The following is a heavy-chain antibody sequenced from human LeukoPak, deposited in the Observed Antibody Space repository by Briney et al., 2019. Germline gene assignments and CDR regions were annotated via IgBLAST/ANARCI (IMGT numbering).Heavy chain of an antibody. Sequence: PGRSLRLSCAASGFTFSSYGMNWVRQAPGKGLEWVSSISSSSSYIYYADSVKGRFTISRDNAKNSLYLQMNSLRAEDTAVYYCARDMADSSGWYPRPDYWGQGTLVTVSS. J-gene: IGHJ4*02. CDR2: ISSSSSYI. D-gene: IGHD6-19*01. CDR1: GFTFSSYG. V-gene: IGHV3-21*01. CDR3: ARDMADSSGWYPRPDY.